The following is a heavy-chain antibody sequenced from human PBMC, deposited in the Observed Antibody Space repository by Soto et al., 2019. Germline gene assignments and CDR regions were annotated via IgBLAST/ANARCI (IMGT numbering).Heavy chain of an antibody. Sequence: GASVKVSCKASGYTFTSYDINWVRQATGQGLEWMGWMNPNSGSTDYAQKFQGRVTMTRDTSISTAYMELSRLRSDDTAVYYCARVAYGDYADYGMDVWGQGTTVTVSS. CDR3: ARVAYGDYADYGMDV. D-gene: IGHD4-17*01. V-gene: IGHV1-8*01. J-gene: IGHJ6*02. CDR2: MNPNSGST. CDR1: GYTFTSYD.